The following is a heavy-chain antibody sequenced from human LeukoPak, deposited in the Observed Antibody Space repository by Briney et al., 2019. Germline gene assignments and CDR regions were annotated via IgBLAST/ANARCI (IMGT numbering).Heavy chain of an antibody. CDR3: ANAILNGWYFDY. J-gene: IGHJ4*02. V-gene: IGHV3-33*06. Sequence: GGSLRLSCAASGFTFSSYGMHWVRQAPGKGLEWVAVIWYDGSNKYYADSVKGRFTISRDNSKNTLYLQMNSLRAEDTAVYYCANAILNGWYFDYWGQGTLVTVSS. D-gene: IGHD6-19*01. CDR1: GFTFSSYG. CDR2: IWYDGSNK.